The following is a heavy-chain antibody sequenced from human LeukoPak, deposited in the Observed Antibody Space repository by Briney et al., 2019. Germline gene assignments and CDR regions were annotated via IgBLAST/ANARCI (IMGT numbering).Heavy chain of an antibody. CDR1: GFSFRSFE. Sequence: GGSLRLSCAGSGFSFRSFEMNWVRQAPGKGLEWLSYINSGGDAFYYADSVKGRFSISRDNAKNSLYLQMNSLRAEDTAVYYCARGEYGSGSDHIYNWGQGTLATVSS. D-gene: IGHD3-10*01. J-gene: IGHJ4*02. CDR3: ARGEYGSGSDHIYN. CDR2: INSGGDAF. V-gene: IGHV3-48*01.